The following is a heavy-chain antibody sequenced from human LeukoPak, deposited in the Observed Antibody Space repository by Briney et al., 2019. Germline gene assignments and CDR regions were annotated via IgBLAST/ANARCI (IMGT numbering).Heavy chain of an antibody. J-gene: IGHJ4*02. Sequence: GGSLRLSCAASRFTFSSYGMHWVRQAPGKGLEWVAFIRYDGSNKYYADSVKGRFTVSRDNSKNTLYLQMNSLRAEDTAVYYCAKDAGPQYYGSGSYWPVDYWGQGTLVTVSS. CDR2: IRYDGSNK. CDR3: AKDAGPQYYGSGSYWPVDY. D-gene: IGHD3-10*01. CDR1: RFTFSSYG. V-gene: IGHV3-30*02.